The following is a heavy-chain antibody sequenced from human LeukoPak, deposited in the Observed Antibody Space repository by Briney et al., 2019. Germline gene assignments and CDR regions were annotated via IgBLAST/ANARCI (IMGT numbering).Heavy chain of an antibody. CDR2: INPNSGGT. Sequence: ASVKVSCKASGYTFTGYYMHWVRQAPGQGLEWMGWINPNSGGTNYAQKFQGRVTMTRDTSISTAFMELSRPRSDDTAVYYCARFNYGDYAGGYWGQGALVTVSS. CDR3: ARFNYGDYAGGY. CDR1: GYTFTGYY. D-gene: IGHD4-17*01. J-gene: IGHJ4*02. V-gene: IGHV1-2*02.